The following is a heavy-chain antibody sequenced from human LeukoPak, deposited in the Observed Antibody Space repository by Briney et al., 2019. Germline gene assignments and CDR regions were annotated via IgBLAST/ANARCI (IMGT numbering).Heavy chain of an antibody. CDR2: INPNSGGT. D-gene: IGHD6-19*01. CDR3: AWGYSSGWFDY. V-gene: IGHV1-2*02. Sequence: GASVKVSCKASGYTFTGYYMHWVRQAPGQGLEWMGWINPNSGGTNYAQKSQGRVTMTRGTSISTAYMEVSSLRSDDTAIYFCAWGYSSGWFDYWGQGTLVTVSS. CDR1: GYTFTGYY. J-gene: IGHJ5*01.